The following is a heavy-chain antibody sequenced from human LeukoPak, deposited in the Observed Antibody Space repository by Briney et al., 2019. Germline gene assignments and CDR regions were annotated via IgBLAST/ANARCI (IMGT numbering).Heavy chain of an antibody. Sequence: SGGSPRLSCAASGFTFSTYWMHWVRQAPGKGLVWVSRIKSDGSTNYADSVKGRFTIFRDNAKNTVSLQMNSLRPEDTGVYYCARAPSEIGGYYPEYFRHWGQGTLVTVSS. CDR1: GFTFSTYW. V-gene: IGHV3-74*01. J-gene: IGHJ1*01. D-gene: IGHD3-22*01. CDR3: ARAPSEIGGYYPEYFRH. CDR2: IKSDGST.